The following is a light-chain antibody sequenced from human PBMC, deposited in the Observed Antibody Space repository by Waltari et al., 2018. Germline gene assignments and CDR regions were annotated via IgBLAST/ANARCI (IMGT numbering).Light chain of an antibody. Sequence: EIVLTQSPGTLSLSPGERATLSCRASQRVTYLAWYQQKPGQAPRLLIYGASNRATGIPDRFSGSGPGTDFTLTISRLEPEDFAVYYCQQYGSSLPMYSFGQGTKLEIK. V-gene: IGKV3-20*01. J-gene: IGKJ2*03. CDR1: QRVTY. CDR3: QQYGSSLPMYS. CDR2: GAS.